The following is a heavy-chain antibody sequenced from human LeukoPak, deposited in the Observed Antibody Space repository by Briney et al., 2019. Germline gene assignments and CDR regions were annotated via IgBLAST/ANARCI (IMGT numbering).Heavy chain of an antibody. CDR3: AKNYYAGAYYGWFAP. J-gene: IGHJ5*02. CDR1: GFTFDDHG. Sequence: GGSLRLSCAASGFTFDDHGMSWVRQAPGKGLEWVSGINWNGGSTGYADSVKGRFTISRDNAKNSLYLQMSSLRVEDTAVYYCAKNYYAGAYYGWFAPWGQGTLVTVAS. CDR2: INWNGGST. V-gene: IGHV3-20*04. D-gene: IGHD1-26*01.